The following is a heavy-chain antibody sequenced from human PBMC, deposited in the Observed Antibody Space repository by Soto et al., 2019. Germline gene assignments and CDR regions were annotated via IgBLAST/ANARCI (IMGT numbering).Heavy chain of an antibody. J-gene: IGHJ4*02. CDR1: GFTFSSYV. Sequence: EVQLLESGGGLVQPGGSLRLSCAASGFTFSSYVMSWVRQAPGKGLEWVSGISGSGGSTYYADSVKGRFTISRDNSNITLYMQMNSLRAEDTAVYYWAKVPYDFWSGYYPPLYFDYWGQGTLVTVSS. D-gene: IGHD3-3*01. CDR3: AKVPYDFWSGYYPPLYFDY. CDR2: ISGSGGST. V-gene: IGHV3-23*01.